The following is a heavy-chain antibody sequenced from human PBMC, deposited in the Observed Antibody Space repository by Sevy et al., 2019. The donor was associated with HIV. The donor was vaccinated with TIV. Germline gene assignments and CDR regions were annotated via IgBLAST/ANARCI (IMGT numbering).Heavy chain of an antibody. Sequence: GGSLRLSCAASGFAFSSSWMTWVRQAPGKGLEWVANIKQDGSEKYYVDFLKGRFTISRDNAKNSLYLQMNSLRAEDTAVYYCAWLCTGFIYYYYYGMDVWGQGTTVTVSS. D-gene: IGHD2-2*01. CDR3: AWLCTGFIYYYYYGMDV. CDR1: GFAFSSSW. J-gene: IGHJ6*02. CDR2: IKQDGSEK. V-gene: IGHV3-7*01.